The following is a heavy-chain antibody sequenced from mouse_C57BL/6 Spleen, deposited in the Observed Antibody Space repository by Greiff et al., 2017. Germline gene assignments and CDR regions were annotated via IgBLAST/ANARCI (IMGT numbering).Heavy chain of an antibody. V-gene: IGHV5-9-1*02. J-gene: IGHJ4*01. CDR2: ISSGGDYI. Sequence: EVKLMESGDGLVKPGGSLKLSCAASGFTFSSYSMSWVRQTPEKRLEWVAYISSGGDYIYYADTVKGRFTISIDNARNTLYLQMSSLTSEDTAMYYCTRAPYYVDDGPYALDYWGQGTSVTVSA. CDR3: TRAPYYVDDGPYALDY. D-gene: IGHD2-3*01. CDR1: GFTFSSYS.